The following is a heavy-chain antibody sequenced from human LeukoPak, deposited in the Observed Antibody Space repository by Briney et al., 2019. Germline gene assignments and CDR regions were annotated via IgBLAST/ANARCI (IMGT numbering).Heavy chain of an antibody. CDR3: ARTYDSSTGYYFDY. CDR2: INPSGGST. CDR1: GYTFTSYY. D-gene: IGHD3/OR15-3a*01. J-gene: IGHJ4*02. Sequence: ASVKVSCKASGYTFTSYYMHWVRQAPGQGLEWMGIINPSGGSTSYAQKFQGRVTMTTDTSTSTAYMELRSLRSDDTAVYFCARTYDSSTGYYFDYWGQGTLVTVSS. V-gene: IGHV1-46*01.